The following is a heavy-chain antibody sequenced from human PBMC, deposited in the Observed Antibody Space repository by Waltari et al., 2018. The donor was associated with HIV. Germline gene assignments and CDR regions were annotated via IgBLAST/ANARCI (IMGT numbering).Heavy chain of an antibody. CDR1: GYAIRGGFY. Sequence: QVKLQESGPGLVRPSATLSLNCTVPGYAIRGGFYWAWARGPRGKGLEWIGMMFHSGSTYYNPSVKSRVTMSIDVTKNRFSLSLKSVTATDTALYYCARAQENSGGLAFQLWGLGTLVTVSS. D-gene: IGHD5-12*01. J-gene: IGHJ1*01. V-gene: IGHV4-38-2*02. CDR2: MFHSGST. CDR3: ARAQENSGGLAFQL.